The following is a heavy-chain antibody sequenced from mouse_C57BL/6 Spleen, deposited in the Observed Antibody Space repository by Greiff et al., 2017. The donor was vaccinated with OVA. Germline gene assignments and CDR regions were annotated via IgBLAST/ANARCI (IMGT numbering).Heavy chain of an antibody. D-gene: IGHD2-1*01. V-gene: IGHV1-76*01. CDR1: GYTFTDYY. CDR3: ARERNYDAMDY. J-gene: IGHJ4*01. CDR2: IYPGSGNT. Sequence: VQLVESGAELVRPGASVKLSCKASGYTFTDYYINWVKQRPGQGLEWIARIYPGSGNTYYNEKFKGKATLTAEKSSSTAYMQLSSLTSEDSAVYFCARERNYDAMDYWGQGTSVTVSS.